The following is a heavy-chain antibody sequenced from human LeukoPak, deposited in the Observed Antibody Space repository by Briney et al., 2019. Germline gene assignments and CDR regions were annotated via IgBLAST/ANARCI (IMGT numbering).Heavy chain of an antibody. D-gene: IGHD2-15*01. V-gene: IGHV3-21*01. CDR1: GFTFSSYT. J-gene: IGHJ4*02. CDR2: IAGSSGYI. Sequence: NPGGSLRLSCAASGFTFSSYTMNWVRQAPGKGLEWVSSIAGSSGYISYADSVKGRFTISRDNAKKSLYLQMTSLTAEDTAVYYCAREKRTMAVVNDYWGQGTLVTVSS. CDR3: AREKRTMAVVNDY.